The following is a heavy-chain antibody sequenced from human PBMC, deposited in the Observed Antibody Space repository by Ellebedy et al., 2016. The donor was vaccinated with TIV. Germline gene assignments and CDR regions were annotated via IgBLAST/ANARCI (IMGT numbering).Heavy chain of an antibody. Sequence: GESLKISCGASGFTFSSYTMSWVRQAPGKGLEWVSAISGSGGSTYYVDSVKGRFTISRDNSKNTLYLQLNSPRVEDTAIYYCVRGRSGTYIHHAFDYWGQGTLVTVSS. V-gene: IGHV3-23*01. CDR1: GFTFSSYT. CDR2: ISGSGGST. CDR3: VRGRSGTYIHHAFDY. J-gene: IGHJ4*02. D-gene: IGHD1-14*01.